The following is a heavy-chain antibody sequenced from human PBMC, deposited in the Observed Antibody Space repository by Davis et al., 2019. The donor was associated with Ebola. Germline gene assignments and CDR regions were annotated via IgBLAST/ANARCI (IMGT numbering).Heavy chain of an antibody. V-gene: IGHV3-74*01. CDR2: INSDGSST. Sequence: PGGSLRLSCAASGFTFSSYWMHWVRQAPGKGLVWVSRINSDGSSTSYADSVKGRFTISRDNAKNTLYLQMNSLRAEDTAVYYCAKEGGSSSWEPYYYYGMDVWGQGTTVTVSS. CDR3: AKEGGSSSWEPYYYYGMDV. J-gene: IGHJ6*02. D-gene: IGHD6-13*01. CDR1: GFTFSSYW.